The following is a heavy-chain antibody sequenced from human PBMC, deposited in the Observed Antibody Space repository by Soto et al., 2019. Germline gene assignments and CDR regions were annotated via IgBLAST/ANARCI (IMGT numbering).Heavy chain of an antibody. CDR2: INHSGST. V-gene: IGHV4-34*01. D-gene: IGHD4-17*01. CDR1: GGSFSGYY. Sequence: TLSLTCAVYGGSFSGYYWSWIRQPPGKGLEWIGEINHSGSTNYNPSLKSRVTISVDTSKNQFSLKLSSVTAADTAVYYCASTTTVSRTYYFDYWGQGTLVTVSS. CDR3: ASTTTVSRTYYFDY. J-gene: IGHJ4*02.